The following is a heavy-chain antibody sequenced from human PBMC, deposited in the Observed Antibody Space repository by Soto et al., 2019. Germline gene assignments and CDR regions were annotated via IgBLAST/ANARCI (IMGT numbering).Heavy chain of an antibody. CDR2: ISGYDGHT. CDR1: GYSFTTYG. J-gene: IGHJ4*02. CDR3: GRVVSSSSPIDY. V-gene: IGHV1-18*01. D-gene: IGHD6-6*01. Sequence: QVQLVQSGPEVRKPGASVEVSCKTSGYSFTTYGISWVRQAPGQGLEWMGWISGYDGHTNYAQKLQGRVTMSTDTPTNTAYMELRSLRSDDTAVYYCGRVVSSSSPIDYGGPGTLVTVSS.